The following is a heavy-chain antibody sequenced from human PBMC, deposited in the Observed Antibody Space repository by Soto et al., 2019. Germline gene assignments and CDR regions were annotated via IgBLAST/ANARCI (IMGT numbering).Heavy chain of an antibody. Sequence: SETLSLTCAVSGGSISSGGYSWSWIRQPPGKGLEWIEYIYHSGSTYYNPSLKSRVTISVDRSKNQFSLKLSSVTAADTAVYYCARVGGSYYGSGSGIYFDYWGQGTLVTVSS. CDR3: ARVGGSYYGSGSGIYFDY. V-gene: IGHV4-30-2*01. CDR2: IYHSGST. CDR1: GGSISSGGYS. J-gene: IGHJ4*02. D-gene: IGHD3-10*01.